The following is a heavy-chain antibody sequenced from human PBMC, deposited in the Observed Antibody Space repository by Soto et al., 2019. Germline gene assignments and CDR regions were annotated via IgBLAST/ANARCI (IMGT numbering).Heavy chain of an antibody. CDR2: TYYRSRWYS. Sequence: SQTLSLTCVISGDSVSSSSVAWNWVRQSPSRGLEWLGGTYYRSRWYSDFAVPVRGRIVINADTSKNQFSLQLNSVTPEDTAVYFWARSEEDSDYYYYGLDVWGQGTTVTVSS. CDR3: ARSEEDSDYYYYGLDV. V-gene: IGHV6-1*01. J-gene: IGHJ6*02. D-gene: IGHD2-15*01. CDR1: GDSVSSSSVA.